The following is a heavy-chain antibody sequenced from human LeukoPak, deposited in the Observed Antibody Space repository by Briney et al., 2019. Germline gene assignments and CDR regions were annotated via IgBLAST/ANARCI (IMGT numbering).Heavy chain of an antibody. D-gene: IGHD5-12*01. CDR3: ARDRGYSGYPKDWYYFDY. V-gene: IGHV3-7*03. CDR1: GFTFSSYW. J-gene: IGHJ4*02. CDR2: IKQDGSEK. Sequence: PGGSLRLSCAASGFTFSSYWMSWVRQAPGKGLEWVANIKQDGSEKYYVDSVKGRFTISRDNAKNSLYLQMNSLRAEDTAVYYCARDRGYSGYPKDWYYFDYWGQGTLVTVSS.